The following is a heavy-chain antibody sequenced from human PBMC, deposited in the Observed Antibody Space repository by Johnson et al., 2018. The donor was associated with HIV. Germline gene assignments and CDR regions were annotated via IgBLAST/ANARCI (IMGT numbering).Heavy chain of an antibody. J-gene: IGHJ3*02. D-gene: IGHD1-14*01. CDR1: GFTFDDYS. Sequence: VQLVESGGGLVQPGRSLRLSCAASGFTFDDYSMHWVRQAPGKGLEWVASISWHSGGIVYADSVKGRFTISRDNAKNSLYLQMNSLRAEDTAVYYCARDTSWSDTGSIDAFDIWGQGTMVTVSS. V-gene: IGHV3-9*01. CDR2: ISWHSGGI. CDR3: ARDTSWSDTGSIDAFDI.